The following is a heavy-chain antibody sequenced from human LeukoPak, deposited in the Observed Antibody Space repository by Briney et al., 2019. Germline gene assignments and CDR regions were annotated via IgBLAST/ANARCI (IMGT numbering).Heavy chain of an antibody. CDR3: ARWGADCSGGSCYSKRPAKRTFDY. CDR1: GGSISSYY. CDR2: IYYSGST. D-gene: IGHD2-15*01. Sequence: SETLSLTCTVSGGSISSYYWNWIRQPPGKGLEWLGYIYYSGSTNYNPSLMSRVTISVDTSKNQFSLKLSSVTAADTAVYYCARWGADCSGGSCYSKRPAKRTFDYWGQGTLVTVSS. V-gene: IGHV4-59*01. J-gene: IGHJ4*02.